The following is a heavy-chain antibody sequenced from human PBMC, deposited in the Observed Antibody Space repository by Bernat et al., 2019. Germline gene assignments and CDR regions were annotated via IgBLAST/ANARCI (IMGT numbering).Heavy chain of an antibody. Sequence: QLHLQESGPGLVKPSETLSLTCDVSGGSIDRTTYYWGLIRQPPGKGLEWIATFSYSGTIYYNPSLQSRITISLDASRNQLSLKLRSMTATDTAVYYCVRRSVIEVGWDYWGPGTLVTVSP. D-gene: IGHD6-19*01. CDR3: VRRSVIEVGWDY. CDR1: GGSIDRTTYY. CDR2: FSYSGTI. V-gene: IGHV4-39*01. J-gene: IGHJ4*02.